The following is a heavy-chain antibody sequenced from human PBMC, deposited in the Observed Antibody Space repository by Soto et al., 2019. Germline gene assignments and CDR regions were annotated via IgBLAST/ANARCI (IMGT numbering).Heavy chain of an antibody. Sequence: GASVKVSCKASGYTFSNYGVSWVRQAPGQGLEWMGWISAHNGNTKSAQKLQGRVTMTTDTSTSTAYMDLRSLRPDDTAVYYCARDVMEISGAYYYYVMAVWGQGTTVTVSS. V-gene: IGHV1-18*01. D-gene: IGHD2-15*01. CDR2: ISAHNGNT. CDR3: ARDVMEISGAYYYYVMAV. J-gene: IGHJ6*02. CDR1: GYTFSNYG.